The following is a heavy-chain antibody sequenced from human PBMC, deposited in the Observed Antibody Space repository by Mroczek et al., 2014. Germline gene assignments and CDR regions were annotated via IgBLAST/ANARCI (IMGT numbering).Heavy chain of an antibody. CDR2: IYHSGST. CDR3: AEGGERAAAWYVRRGYFDY. Sequence: QVQLQQWGPGLVKPSGTLSLTCAVSGGSISSSNWWSWVRQPPGKGLEWIGEIYHSGSTNYNPSLKSRVTISVDKSKNQFSLKLSSVTAADTAVYYCAEGGERAAAWYVRRGYFDYVGQGTLVHRLL. CDR1: GGSISSSNW. J-gene: IGHJ4*02. V-gene: IGHV4-4*02. D-gene: IGHD6-13*01.